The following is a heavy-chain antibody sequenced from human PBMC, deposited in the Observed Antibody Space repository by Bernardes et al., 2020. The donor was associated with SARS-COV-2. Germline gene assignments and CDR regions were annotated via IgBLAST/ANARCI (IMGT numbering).Heavy chain of an antibody. V-gene: IGHV1-18*01. CDR2: ISAYNGNT. D-gene: IGHD3-3*01. CDR1: GYTFTSYG. J-gene: IGHJ6*02. Sequence: ASVKVSCKASGYTFTSYGISWVRQAPGQGLEWMGWISAYNGNTNYAQKLQGRVTMTTDTSTSTAYMELRSLRSDDTAVYYCASLQYDFWSGYYFGMDVWGQGTTVTVSS. CDR3: ASLQYDFWSGYYFGMDV.